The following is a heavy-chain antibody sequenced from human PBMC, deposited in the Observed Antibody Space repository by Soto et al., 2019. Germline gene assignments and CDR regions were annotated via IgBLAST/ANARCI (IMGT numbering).Heavy chain of an antibody. Sequence: SETLSLTCTVSGGSISSGGYYWSWIRQHPGKGLEWIGYIYYSGSTYYNPSLKSRVTISVDTSKNQFSLKLSSVTAADTAVYYCARSGYSYGGDYYYGMDVWGQGTTVTVS. J-gene: IGHJ6*02. V-gene: IGHV4-31*03. CDR3: ARSGYSYGGDYYYGMDV. CDR1: GGSISSGGYY. CDR2: IYYSGST. D-gene: IGHD5-18*01.